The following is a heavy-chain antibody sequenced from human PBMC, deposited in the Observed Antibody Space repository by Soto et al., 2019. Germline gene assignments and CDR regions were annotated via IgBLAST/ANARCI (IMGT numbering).Heavy chain of an antibody. J-gene: IGHJ4*02. CDR1: GGSISSSSYY. D-gene: IGHD2-15*01. CDR2: IYYSGST. V-gene: IGHV4-39*01. CDR3: ARLGYCSGGSCYSTFDY. Sequence: QLQLQESGPGLVKPSETLSLTCTVSGGSISSSSYYWGWIRQPPGKGLEWIGSIYYSGSTYYNPSLKIRVTISVDTSKNQFSLKLISVTAADTSVYYCARLGYCSGGSCYSTFDYWGQGTLVTVSS.